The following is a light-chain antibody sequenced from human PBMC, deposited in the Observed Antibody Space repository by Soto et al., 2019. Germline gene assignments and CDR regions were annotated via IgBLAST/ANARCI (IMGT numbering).Light chain of an antibody. Sequence: EIVMTQSPATLSVSPGDKATLSCRASQSVSNNLAWYQQKPGQAPRLLIYDASNRATGIPARFSGSGSGTDFTLTISSLEPEDFAVYYCQQRSNWPPAWTFGQGTKV. J-gene: IGKJ1*01. V-gene: IGKV3-11*01. CDR3: QQRSNWPPAWT. CDR2: DAS. CDR1: QSVSNN.